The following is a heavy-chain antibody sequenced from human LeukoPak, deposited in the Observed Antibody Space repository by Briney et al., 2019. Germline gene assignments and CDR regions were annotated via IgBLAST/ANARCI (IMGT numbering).Heavy chain of an antibody. CDR1: GFTFGAYY. CDR3: ARESAVGYGSFDY. V-gene: IGHV3-7*03. CDR2: IRGDGRET. J-gene: IGHJ4*02. D-gene: IGHD6-19*01. Sequence: PGGSLRLSCAASGFTFGAYYMSWVRQAPRKGLEWVANIRGDGRETFYADSLRGRFSIFRDNARNSVSLQMNSLSAEDTGVYYCARESAVGYGSFDYWGQGTLVTVSS.